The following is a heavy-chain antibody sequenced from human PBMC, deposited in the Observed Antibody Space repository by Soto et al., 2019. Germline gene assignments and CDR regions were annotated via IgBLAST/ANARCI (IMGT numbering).Heavy chain of an antibody. D-gene: IGHD6-19*01. CDR1: GGSISSSSYY. J-gene: IGHJ6*02. CDR2: IYYSGST. Sequence: QLQLQESGPGLVKPSETLSLTCTVSGGSISSSSYYWGWIRQPPGKGLEWIGSIYYSGSTYYNPSLTSRVTISVDTSKNQFSLKLSSVTAADTAVYYCARKVGWLEHYGMDVWGQGTTVTVSS. CDR3: ARKVGWLEHYGMDV. V-gene: IGHV4-39*01.